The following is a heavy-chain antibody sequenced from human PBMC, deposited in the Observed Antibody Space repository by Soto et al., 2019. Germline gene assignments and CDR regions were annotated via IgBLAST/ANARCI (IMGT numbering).Heavy chain of an antibody. V-gene: IGHV3-15*07. D-gene: IGHD3-9*01. Sequence: EVHLVESGGGLVKPGGSLRLSCAASGFTFGNAWMNWFRQAPGKGLEWVGRIKSKIHGGTTDYAAPVRGRFTISRDDSKDTLFLQMNSLKTEDAAVYYCTTVHFDVLTGSFYCWGKGTLVPVSS. J-gene: IGHJ4*02. CDR1: GFTFGNAW. CDR2: IKSKIHGGTT. CDR3: TTVHFDVLTGSFYC.